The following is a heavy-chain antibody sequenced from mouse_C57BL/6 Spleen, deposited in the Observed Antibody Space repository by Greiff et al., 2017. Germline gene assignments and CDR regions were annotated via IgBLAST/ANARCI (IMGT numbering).Heavy chain of an antibody. CDR2: IYPGDGDT. CDR3: ARSRDYDYGEFAY. D-gene: IGHD2-4*01. J-gene: IGHJ3*01. V-gene: IGHV1-82*01. Sequence: VKLQESGPELVKPGASVKISCKASGYAFSSSWMNWVKQRPGKGLEWIGRIYPGDGDTNYNGKFKGKATLTADKSSSTAYMQLSSLTSEDSAVYFCARSRDYDYGEFAYWGQGTLVTVSA. CDR1: GYAFSSSW.